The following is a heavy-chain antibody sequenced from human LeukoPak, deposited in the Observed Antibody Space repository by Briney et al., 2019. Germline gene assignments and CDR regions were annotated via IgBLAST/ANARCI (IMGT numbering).Heavy chain of an antibody. D-gene: IGHD1-26*01. J-gene: IGHJ3*02. V-gene: IGHV3-20*01. Sequence: GGSLRLSCAASGFTFDDYGMSWVRQAPGKGLEWVSGINWNGGSTGYADSVKGRFTISRDNAKNSLYLQMNGLRAEDTALYHCARARSAYSGRSSGAAFDIWGQGTMVTVSS. CDR2: INWNGGST. CDR3: ARARSAYSGRSSGAAFDI. CDR1: GFTFDDYG.